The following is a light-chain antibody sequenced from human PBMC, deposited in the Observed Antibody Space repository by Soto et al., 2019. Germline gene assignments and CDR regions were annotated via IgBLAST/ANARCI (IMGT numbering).Light chain of an antibody. V-gene: IGLV2-8*01. CDR1: KNDIGVYDF. J-gene: IGLJ1*01. Sequence: QSVLAEQASTSGSPGHSIIITSTGTKNDIGVYDFGSWYQHHPGKAPRLIIYEVVQRPSGVPDRFSGSKSGNTASLTVSGLLAADEADYVCKSYAGSNTYGFGSGTMATVL. CDR3: KSYAGSNTYG. CDR2: EVV.